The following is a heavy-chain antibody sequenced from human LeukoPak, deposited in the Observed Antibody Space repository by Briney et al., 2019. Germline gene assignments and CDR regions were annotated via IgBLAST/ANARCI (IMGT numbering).Heavy chain of an antibody. CDR3: AKVLTGSQDY. CDR1: GFTFSSYA. Sequence: GKSLRLSCAASGFTFSSYAMSWVRQAPGKGLEWVSTITGGGDNTYYADSVRGRFTISRDNSKTTLHLQMNGLRAEDTAVYYCAKVLTGSQDYWGQGTLVTVSS. CDR2: ITGGGDNT. D-gene: IGHD7-27*01. V-gene: IGHV3-23*01. J-gene: IGHJ4*02.